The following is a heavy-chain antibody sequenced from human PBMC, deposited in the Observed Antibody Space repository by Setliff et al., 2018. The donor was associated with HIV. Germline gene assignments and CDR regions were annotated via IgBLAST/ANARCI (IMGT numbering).Heavy chain of an antibody. CDR3: ARASSTVTTQWFDP. CDR2: INHSGST. V-gene: IGHV4-34*01. D-gene: IGHD4-4*01. J-gene: IGHJ5*02. Sequence: SETLSLTCAVYGESFSAYFWSWIRQPPGKGLEWIGLINHSGSTNYNPSLKSRVTISVDTSKNQFSLKLSSVTAADTAVYYCARASSTVTTQWFDPWGQGTLVTVSS. CDR1: GESFSAYF.